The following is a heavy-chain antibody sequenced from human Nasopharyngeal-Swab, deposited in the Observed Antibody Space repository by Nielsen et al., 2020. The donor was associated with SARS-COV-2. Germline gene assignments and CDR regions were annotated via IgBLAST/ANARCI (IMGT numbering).Heavy chain of an antibody. CDR1: GFIFSDQY. Sequence: GGSLRLSCAASGFIFSDQYMSWMRQAPGKGLQWVSVIYSGGSTYYADSVKGRFTISRDNSKNMVYLQMNSLRAEDTAVYYCARDPGSYYFDFWGQGTLVTVSS. V-gene: IGHV3-53*01. J-gene: IGHJ4*02. CDR3: ARDPGSYYFDF. D-gene: IGHD3-10*01. CDR2: IYSGGST.